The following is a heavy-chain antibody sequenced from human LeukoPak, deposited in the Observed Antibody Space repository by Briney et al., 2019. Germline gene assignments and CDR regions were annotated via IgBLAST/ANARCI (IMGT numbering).Heavy chain of an antibody. J-gene: IGHJ6*03. V-gene: IGHV3-23*01. CDR3: AKYPGYYYYYMDV. Sequence: PGGSLRLSCAASGFTFSSHAMSWVRQAPGKGLEYVSAISASGVSTYYADSVKGRFTLSRDNSNNTLYLQMNSLRAEDTAVYYCAKYPGYYYYYMDVWGKGTTATVSS. CDR2: ISASGVST. CDR1: GFTFSSHA.